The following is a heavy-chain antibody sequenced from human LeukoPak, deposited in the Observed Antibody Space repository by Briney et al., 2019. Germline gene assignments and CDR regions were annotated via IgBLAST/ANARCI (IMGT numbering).Heavy chain of an antibody. CDR1: RYTFTSYD. CDR2: MNTKSGKT. J-gene: IGHJ4*02. Sequence: GASLKVSCKASRYTFTSYDINCVRQATGQGREWMGGMNTKSGKTGYEQKFQGRVTMTRNTSISTAYMELSSLRSEDTAVYYCARGVEGVFFGQRQLELYYFDYWGQGTLVSVSS. CDR3: ARGVEGVFFGQRQLELYYFDY. D-gene: IGHD6-13*01. V-gene: IGHV1-8*01.